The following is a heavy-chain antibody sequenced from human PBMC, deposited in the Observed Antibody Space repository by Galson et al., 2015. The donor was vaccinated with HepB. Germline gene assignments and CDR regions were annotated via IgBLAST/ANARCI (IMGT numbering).Heavy chain of an antibody. D-gene: IGHD1-1*01. CDR1: GFTFSDYP. CDR3: ARAHEDGRTGAYFDL. Sequence: SLRLSCAASGFTFSDYPMHWVRQAPGKGLEWVAVISYDGSNKYYADSVKGRFIISRDNSNNTLYLQMNSLRPEDTAVYYCARAHEDGRTGAYFDLWGRGTLVTVSS. CDR2: ISYDGSNK. J-gene: IGHJ2*01. V-gene: IGHV3-30-3*01.